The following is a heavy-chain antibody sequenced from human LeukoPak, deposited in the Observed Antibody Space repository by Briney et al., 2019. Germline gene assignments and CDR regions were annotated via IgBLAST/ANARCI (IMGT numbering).Heavy chain of an antibody. V-gene: IGHV3-73*01. Sequence: GGSLRLSCAASGFTFSGSAMHWVRQASGKGLEWVGRIRSKANSYATAYAASVKGRFTVSRGDSKNTAYLQMNSLKTEDTAVYYCTSITMIVVAMGGQGTLVTVSS. CDR2: IRSKANSYAT. CDR1: GFTFSGSA. CDR3: TSITMIVVAM. D-gene: IGHD3-22*01. J-gene: IGHJ4*02.